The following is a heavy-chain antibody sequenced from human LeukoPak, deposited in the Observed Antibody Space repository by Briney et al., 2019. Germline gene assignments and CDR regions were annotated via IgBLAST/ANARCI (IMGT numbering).Heavy chain of an antibody. CDR2: IAHDGTR. J-gene: IGHJ4*02. D-gene: IGHD3-3*01. Sequence: PSGTLSLTCGVSGGSIDSTNYWSWVRQAPGKGLEWIGEIAHDGTRNYNPSLRSRVAMSFDRANNYFSLSLTAVTAADTALYYCTREHRPFWPFAFWGERVMVTVSS. V-gene: IGHV4-4*02. CDR1: GGSIDSTNY. CDR3: TREHRPFWPFAF.